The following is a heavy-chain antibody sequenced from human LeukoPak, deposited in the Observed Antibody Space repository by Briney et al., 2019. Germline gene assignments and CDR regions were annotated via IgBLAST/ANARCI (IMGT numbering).Heavy chain of an antibody. CDR1: GGSISSGDYY. J-gene: IGHJ3*02. V-gene: IGHV4-30-4*01. D-gene: IGHD3-22*01. CDR2: IYYSGST. Sequence: PSQTLSLTCTVSGGSISSGDYYWSWIRQPPGKGLEWIGYIYYSGSTYYNPSLKSRITISVDTSKNQFSLKLSSVTAAGTAVYYCARHQSITMIVVVITTPDAFDIWGQGTMVTVSS. CDR3: ARHQSITMIVVVITTPDAFDI.